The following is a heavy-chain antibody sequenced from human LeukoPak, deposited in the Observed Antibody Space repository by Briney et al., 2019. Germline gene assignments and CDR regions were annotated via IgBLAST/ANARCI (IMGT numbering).Heavy chain of an antibody. CDR2: IIPILGIA. CDR3: ARDPDFDFWSGSTHGMDV. V-gene: IGHV1-69*04. Sequence: SVKVSCKASGGTFSSYAISWVRQAPGQGLEWMGRIIPILGIANYAQKFQGRATITADKSTSTAYMELSSLRSEDTAVYYCARDPDFDFWSGSTHGMDVWGQGTTVTVSS. CDR1: GGTFSSYA. J-gene: IGHJ6*02. D-gene: IGHD3-3*01.